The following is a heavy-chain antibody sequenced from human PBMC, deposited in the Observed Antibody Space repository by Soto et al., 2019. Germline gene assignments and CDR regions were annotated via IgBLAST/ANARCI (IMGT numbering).Heavy chain of an antibody. CDR2: ISDDGSQK. D-gene: IGHD6-19*01. CDR1: GFTFRTYG. CDR3: AKEAPGGWHFFDT. Sequence: GGSLRLSCAASGFTFRTYGMHWVRQAPGKGLEWVAFISDDGSQKYYGDSVKGRFTISRDNSKNTLSLRMISLRTEDTSVYYCAKEAPGGWHFFDTWGQGTQVTVSS. V-gene: IGHV3-30*18. J-gene: IGHJ4*02.